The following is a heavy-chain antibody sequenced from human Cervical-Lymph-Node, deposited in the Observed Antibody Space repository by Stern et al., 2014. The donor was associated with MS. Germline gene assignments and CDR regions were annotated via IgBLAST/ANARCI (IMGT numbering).Heavy chain of an antibody. J-gene: IGHJ4*02. Sequence: VQLVESGTGLVKPSQTLSLTCTVSGGSISSGSDYWSWIRQPVGKGLEWIGRIHASGSAFYTPSLKSRVTISTDTSMNQFSLELNSATAADTAIYYCASGYRIFDYWGQGILVTVSS. V-gene: IGHV4-61*02. D-gene: IGHD5-18*01. CDR2: IHASGSA. CDR1: GGSISSGSDY. CDR3: ASGYRIFDY.